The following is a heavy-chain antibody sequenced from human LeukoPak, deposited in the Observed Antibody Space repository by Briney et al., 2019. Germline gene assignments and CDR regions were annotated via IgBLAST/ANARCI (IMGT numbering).Heavy chain of an antibody. D-gene: IGHD6-19*01. Sequence: GGSLRLSCAASGFTFSSYWMSWMRQAPGKGLEWVSCISSSGTTIYFTDSVKGRFTISRDNAENSLYLQMNSLRAEDTAVYYCAREKSSGWFYFDYWGQGTLVTVSS. CDR3: AREKSSGWFYFDY. CDR2: ISSSGTTI. J-gene: IGHJ4*02. V-gene: IGHV3-11*01. CDR1: GFTFSSYW.